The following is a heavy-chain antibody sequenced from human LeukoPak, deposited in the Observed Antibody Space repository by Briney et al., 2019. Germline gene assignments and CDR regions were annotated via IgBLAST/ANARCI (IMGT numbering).Heavy chain of an antibody. D-gene: IGHD6-13*01. CDR2: INWNGGRT. V-gene: IGHV3-20*04. CDR3: AKDAAGPEY. Sequence: PGGSLRLSCAVSGFTFDDYGMSWVRQAPGKGLEWVSGINWNGGRTGYADSVKGRFTISRDNSKNTLFLQMNSLRVEDTAIYYCAKDAAGPEYWGQGTLVTVSS. CDR1: GFTFDDYG. J-gene: IGHJ4*02.